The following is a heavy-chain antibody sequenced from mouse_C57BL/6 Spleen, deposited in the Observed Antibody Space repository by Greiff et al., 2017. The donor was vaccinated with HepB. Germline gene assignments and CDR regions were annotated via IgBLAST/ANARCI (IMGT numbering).Heavy chain of an antibody. CDR2: IYPSDSET. Sequence: QVQLQQPGAELVRPGSSVKLSCKASGYTFTSYWMDWVKQRPGQGLEWIGNIYPSDSETHYNQKFKDKATLTVDKSSSTAYIQLSSLTSEDSAVYYCARWDGRYFDVWGTGTTVTVSS. V-gene: IGHV1-61*01. CDR3: ARWDGRYFDV. J-gene: IGHJ1*03. CDR1: GYTFTSYW. D-gene: IGHD4-1*01.